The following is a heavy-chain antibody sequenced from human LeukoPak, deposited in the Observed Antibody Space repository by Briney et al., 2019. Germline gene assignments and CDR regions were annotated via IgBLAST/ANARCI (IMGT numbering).Heavy chain of an antibody. D-gene: IGHD6-6*01. V-gene: IGHV4-4*02. Sequence: SGTLSLTCGVSGGSISSSYWWSWVRQPPGKGLEWIGEIYHSGSANYNPSLKSRVTISMDKSKNQFSLNLSSVTAADTAVYYCASSAAPYYYYYMDVWGKGTTVTVSS. CDR1: GGSISSSYW. J-gene: IGHJ6*03. CDR3: ASSAAPYYYYYMDV. CDR2: IYHSGSA.